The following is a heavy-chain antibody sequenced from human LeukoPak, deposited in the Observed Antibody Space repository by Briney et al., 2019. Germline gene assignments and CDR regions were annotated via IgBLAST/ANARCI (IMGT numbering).Heavy chain of an antibody. CDR2: IYTSGST. D-gene: IGHD3-10*01. CDR1: GGSITGYY. CDR3: ARGQYGSGSSV. J-gene: IGHJ6*02. Sequence: SETLSLTCTVSGGSITGYYWTWIRQSAGKGLEWIGRIYTSGSTNYNPSLKSRVTMSLDTSKNQFPLKLSSVTAADTAVYYCARGQYGSGSSVWGPGTTVTVSS. V-gene: IGHV4-4*07.